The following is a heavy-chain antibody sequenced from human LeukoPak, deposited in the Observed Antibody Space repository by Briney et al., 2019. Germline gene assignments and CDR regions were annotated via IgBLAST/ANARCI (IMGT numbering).Heavy chain of an antibody. CDR1: GGXISSSAYS. CDR2: IFHSGST. J-gene: IGHJ3*02. D-gene: IGHD3-16*01. CDR3: ARDWGTFRPGEGSAFDM. V-gene: IGHV4-30-2*01. Sequence: SETLSLTCAVSGGXISSSAYSWSWIRQPPGKGLEWIGCIFHSGSTYYNPSLKSRVSISVDSSKNQFSLKLSSVTAADTAVFYCARDWGTFRPGEGSAFDMWGQGTMVTVSS.